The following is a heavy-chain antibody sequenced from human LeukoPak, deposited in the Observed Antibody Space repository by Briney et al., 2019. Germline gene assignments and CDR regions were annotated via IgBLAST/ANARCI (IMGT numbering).Heavy chain of an antibody. Sequence: SETLSLTCAVYGGSFSGYYWSWIRQPPGKGLEWIGEINHSGSTNYNPSLKSRVTISVDTSKNQFSLKLSSVTAADTAVYYCARGDCSSTSCYQSYYYGMDVWGQGTTVTVSS. CDR2: INHSGST. CDR1: GGSFSGYY. V-gene: IGHV4-34*01. D-gene: IGHD2-2*01. J-gene: IGHJ6*02. CDR3: ARGDCSSTSCYQSYYYGMDV.